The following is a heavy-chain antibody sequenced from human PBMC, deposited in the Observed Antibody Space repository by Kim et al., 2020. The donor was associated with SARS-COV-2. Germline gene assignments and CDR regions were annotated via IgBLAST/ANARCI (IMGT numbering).Heavy chain of an antibody. D-gene: IGHD3-3*01. CDR1: GGSISSYY. CDR2: IYYSGST. V-gene: IGHV4-59*08. Sequence: SETLSLTCTVSGGSISSYYWSWIRQPPGKGLEWIGYIYYSGSTNYNPSLKSRVTISVDTSKNQFSLKLSSVTAADTAVYYCARRIFGGTFDPWGQGTLVT. J-gene: IGHJ5*02. CDR3: ARRIFGGTFDP.